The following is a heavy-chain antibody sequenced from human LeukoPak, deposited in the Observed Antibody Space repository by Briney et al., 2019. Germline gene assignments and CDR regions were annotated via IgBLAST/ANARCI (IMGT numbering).Heavy chain of an antibody. CDR3: ARAAGDFWSGYYREGYFDY. CDR2: ISYDGSNK. CDR1: GFTLSSYA. V-gene: IGHV3-30-3*01. J-gene: IGHJ4*02. Sequence: GGSLRLSCAASGFTLSSYAMHWVRQAPGKGLEWVAVISYDGSNKYYADSVKGRFTISRDSSKNTLYLQMNSLRAEDTAVYYCARAAGDFWSGYYREGYFDYWGQGTLVTVSS. D-gene: IGHD3-3*01.